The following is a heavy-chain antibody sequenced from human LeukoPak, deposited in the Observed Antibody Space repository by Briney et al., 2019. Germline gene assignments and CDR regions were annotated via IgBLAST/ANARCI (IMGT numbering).Heavy chain of an antibody. V-gene: IGHV3-9*01. CDR1: GFTFNEHA. Sequence: SLTHPYAASGFTFNEHAMYWVGHPTGKSLEWVSGIYWNSDNIGYADSVKGRFTISRDDAKKSLFLQMNSLRAEDTALYYCARASYYYDTTGLGAVDLWGQGTMVTVSS. D-gene: IGHD3-22*01. CDR2: IYWNSDNI. J-gene: IGHJ3*01. CDR3: ARASYYYDTTGLGAVDL.